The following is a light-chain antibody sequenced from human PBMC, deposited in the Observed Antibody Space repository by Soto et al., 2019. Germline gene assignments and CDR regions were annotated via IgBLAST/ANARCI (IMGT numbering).Light chain of an antibody. V-gene: IGKV3-15*01. CDR2: GAS. CDR1: QTVSRH. CDR3: QQYSTWPLIT. Sequence: EIVMTQSPGTLSVSPGERATLSCRASQTVSRHLAWYQQRPGQAPRLLIFGASTRATGIPDRFSGSGSGTDFTLSSAFLQSEDFSVSYCQQYSTWPLITFGPGTRLDIK. J-gene: IGKJ5*01.